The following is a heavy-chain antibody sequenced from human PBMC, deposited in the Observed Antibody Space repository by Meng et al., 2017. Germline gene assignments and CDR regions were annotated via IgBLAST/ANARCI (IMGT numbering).Heavy chain of an antibody. CDR1: GYNFPDYY. D-gene: IGHD3-3*01. CDR2: INPKSGDT. CDR3: ARDLDFWSGYPSDFDY. Sequence: VKVSCTPSGYNFPDYYIHWVRRAPGQGLEWMGRINPKSGDTHYAQKLQGRVTMTTDTSTSTAYMGLRSLRSDDTAVYYCARDLDFWSGYPSDFDYWGQGTLVTVSS. J-gene: IGHJ4*02. V-gene: IGHV1-2*06.